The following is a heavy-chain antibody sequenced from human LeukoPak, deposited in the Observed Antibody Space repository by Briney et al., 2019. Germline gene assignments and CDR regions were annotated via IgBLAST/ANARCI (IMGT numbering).Heavy chain of an antibody. J-gene: IGHJ4*02. D-gene: IGHD3-3*01. Sequence: GGSLRLSCAASGFTFSNYAMSWVRQPPGKGLEWVSSISSSSSYIYYADSVKGRFTISRDNSKNTLYLQMNSLRAEDTAVYYCAKDLVVYDFWSGHYYFDYWGQGTLVTVSS. CDR1: GFTFSNYA. V-gene: IGHV3-23*01. CDR3: AKDLVVYDFWSGHYYFDY. CDR2: ISSSSSYI.